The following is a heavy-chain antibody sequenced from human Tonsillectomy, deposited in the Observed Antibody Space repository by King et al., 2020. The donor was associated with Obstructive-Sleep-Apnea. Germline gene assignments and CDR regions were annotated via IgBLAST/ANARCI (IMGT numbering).Heavy chain of an antibody. J-gene: IGHJ4*02. CDR1: GFTFSSYA. CDR2: IIGSGGSK. CDR3: AKDLEMATMQAWGY. V-gene: IGHV3-23*04. Sequence: VQLVESGGGLVQPGGSLRLACAASGFTFSSYAMSWVRQAPGKGLEVVSAIIGSGGSKYYADTVKGRLTISRDNSKNTLYLQMNSLRAEDTAVYYCAKDLEMATMQAWGYWGQGTLVTVSS. D-gene: IGHD5-24*01.